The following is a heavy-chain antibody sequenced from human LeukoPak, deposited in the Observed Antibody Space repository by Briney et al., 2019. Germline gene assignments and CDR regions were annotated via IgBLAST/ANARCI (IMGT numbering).Heavy chain of an antibody. CDR1: GGSFSGYY. CDR2: INHSGST. Sequence: SETLSLTCAVYGGSFSGYYWSWIRQPPGKGLEWIGEINHSGSTNYNPSLKSRVTISVDTSKNQFSLKLSSVTAADTAVYYCARGQGVTPVGYKGYYFDYWGQGTLVTVSS. D-gene: IGHD5-24*01. V-gene: IGHV4-34*01. CDR3: ARGQGVTPVGYKGYYFDY. J-gene: IGHJ4*02.